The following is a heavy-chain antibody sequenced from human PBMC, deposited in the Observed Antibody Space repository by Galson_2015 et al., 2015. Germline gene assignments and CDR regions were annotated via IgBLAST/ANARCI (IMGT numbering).Heavy chain of an antibody. CDR3: ARAVAAAGTSFDY. J-gene: IGHJ4*02. Sequence: TLSLTCTVSGGSISSGSYYWSWIRQPAGKGLEWIGRIYTSGSTNYNPSLKSRVTISVDTSKSQFSLKLSSVTAADTAVYYCARAVAAAGTSFDYWGQGTLVTVSS. CDR2: IYTSGST. V-gene: IGHV4-61*02. CDR1: GGSISSGSYY. D-gene: IGHD6-13*01.